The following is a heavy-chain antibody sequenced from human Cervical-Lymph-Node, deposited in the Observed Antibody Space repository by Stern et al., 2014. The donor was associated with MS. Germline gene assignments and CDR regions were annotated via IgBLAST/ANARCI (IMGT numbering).Heavy chain of an antibody. CDR2: ISYDGSNK. CDR3: ARAWDSGSYYGNWFDP. J-gene: IGHJ5*02. D-gene: IGHD1-26*01. CDR1: VFTFSTYA. V-gene: IGHV3-30-3*01. Sequence: VQLVESGGGVVQPGRSLRLSCAASVFTFSTYAMHWVRQAPGKGLEWVALISYDGSNKYYADSVKGRFTISRDNSKNTLYLQMNSLKAEDTAVYYCARAWDSGSYYGNWFDPWGQGTLVTVSS.